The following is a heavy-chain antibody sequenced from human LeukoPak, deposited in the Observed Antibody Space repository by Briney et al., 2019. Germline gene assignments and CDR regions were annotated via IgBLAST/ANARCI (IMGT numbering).Heavy chain of an antibody. V-gene: IGHV3-48*03. J-gene: IGHJ4*02. D-gene: IGHD6-6*01. CDR3: ARGLEYSSYWYGDY. Sequence: PGGSLRLSCAASGFTFSIYEMNWVRQAPGKGLEWVSYIHSGGGTKYYADSVKGRFTISRDNAKNSLYLQMSSLRAEDTAVYYCARGLEYSSYWYGDYWGQGTLVTVSS. CDR1: GFTFSIYE. CDR2: IHSGGGTK.